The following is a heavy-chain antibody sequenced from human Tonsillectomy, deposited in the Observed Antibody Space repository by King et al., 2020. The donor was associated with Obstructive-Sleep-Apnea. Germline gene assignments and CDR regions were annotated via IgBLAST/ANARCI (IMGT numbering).Heavy chain of an antibody. V-gene: IGHV1-8*01. D-gene: IGHD3-10*01. CDR1: GYTCTSSD. Sequence: QLVQSGAEVKKPGASVKVSCKASGYTCTSSDINWVRQATVHGLEWMGWMNPNSGNTGYAQKFQGRVTMTRNTPISTAYIELSSLRSEDTAVYYCARGMVRGAAFDPWGQGTLVTVSS. J-gene: IGHJ5*02. CDR2: MNPNSGNT. CDR3: ARGMVRGAAFDP.